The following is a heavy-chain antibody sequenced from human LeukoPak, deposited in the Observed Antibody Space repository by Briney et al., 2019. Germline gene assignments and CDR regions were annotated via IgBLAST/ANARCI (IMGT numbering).Heavy chain of an antibody. D-gene: IGHD3-3*01. V-gene: IGHV3-30-3*01. CDR3: ARDVVPYYDFWSGYPESYYGMDV. CDR2: ISYDGSNK. J-gene: IGHJ6*02. CDR1: GFTFSSYA. Sequence: GGSLRLSCAASGFTFSSYAMHWVRQAPGKGLEWVAVISYDGSNKYYADSVKGRFTISRDNSKNTLYLQMNSLRAEDTAVYYCARDVVPYYDFWSGYPESYYGMDVWGQGTTVTVSS.